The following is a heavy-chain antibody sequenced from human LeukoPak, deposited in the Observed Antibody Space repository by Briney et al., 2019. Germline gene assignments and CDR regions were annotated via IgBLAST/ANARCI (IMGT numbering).Heavy chain of an antibody. CDR2: INPNNGET. J-gene: IGHJ3*02. D-gene: IGHD3-16*02. CDR1: GFTLTEYF. CDR3: APSSYDSLWGTYRPSGAFDI. Sequence: ASVKVSCKASGFTLTEYFMHWVRQAPGQGLEWMGCINPNNGETDYAQKFQGRVTMTRDTSLNTAYMELSSLKSDDTAVYYCAPSSYDSLWGTYRPSGAFDIWGRGTMVTVSS. V-gene: IGHV1-2*02.